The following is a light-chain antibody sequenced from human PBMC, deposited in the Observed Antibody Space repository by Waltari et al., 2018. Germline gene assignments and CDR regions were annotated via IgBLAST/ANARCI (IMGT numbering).Light chain of an antibody. CDR3: QQYNNWPPMYT. CDR1: QSISSN. Sequence: EIVMTQSPATLSVSPGERATLSCRASQSISSNLAWYQHKPGQAPRLLIYGASTRAPGSPARFRGSGSGTEFTLTISSLQSEDFAVYYCQQYNNWPPMYTFGQGTKLEIK. J-gene: IGKJ2*01. V-gene: IGKV3-15*01. CDR2: GAS.